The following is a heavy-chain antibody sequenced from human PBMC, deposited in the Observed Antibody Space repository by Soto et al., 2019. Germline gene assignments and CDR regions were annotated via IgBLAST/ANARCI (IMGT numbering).Heavy chain of an antibody. Sequence: EVQVVESGGDLVKPGGSLRLSCVTSGFMFSSAWMNWVRQAPGKGLEWVGRIKSKRDGGARDYAEPVKGRFSISRDDLKKTVFLQMNSLRAEDTAVYYCVEGWNDFWGQGTLVTVSS. CDR1: GFMFSSAW. D-gene: IGHD1-1*01. V-gene: IGHV3-15*01. J-gene: IGHJ4*02. CDR3: VEGWNDF. CDR2: IKSKRDGGAR.